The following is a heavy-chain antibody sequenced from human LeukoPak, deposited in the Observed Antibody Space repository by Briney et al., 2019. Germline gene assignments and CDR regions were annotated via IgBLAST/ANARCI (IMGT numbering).Heavy chain of an antibody. V-gene: IGHV3-64D*06. J-gene: IGHJ4*02. CDR2: ISSNGGST. CDR3: VKLDGGWQQLPSRGVDY. Sequence: GGSLRLSCSASGFTFSSYVMHWVRQAPGKGLEYVSAISSNGGSTYYADSVKGRFTISRDNSKNMLYLQMNSLRLEDTAVYYCVKLDGGWQQLPSRGVDYGGQGPLVTVSS. CDR1: GFTFSSYV. D-gene: IGHD4-23*01.